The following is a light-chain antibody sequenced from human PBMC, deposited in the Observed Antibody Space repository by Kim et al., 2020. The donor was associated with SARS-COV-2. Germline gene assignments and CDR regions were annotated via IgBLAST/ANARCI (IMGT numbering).Light chain of an antibody. Sequence: QSITISCTGTSSDVGGYNHVSWYQQHPGKAPKLMIFGVSQRPSGVSYRFSGSKSGNTASLTISGLQAEDEADYYCASYAGSNTFLFGGGTQLTVL. CDR1: SSDVGGYNH. CDR2: GVS. J-gene: IGLJ3*02. V-gene: IGLV2-14*04. CDR3: ASYAGSNTFL.